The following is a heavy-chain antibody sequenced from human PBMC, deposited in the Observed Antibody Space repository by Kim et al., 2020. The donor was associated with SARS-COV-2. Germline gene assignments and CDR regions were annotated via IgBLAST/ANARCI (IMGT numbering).Heavy chain of an antibody. J-gene: IGHJ4*02. CDR3: ARAPSSSWYDY. Sequence: SETLSLTCTVSGGSISSSSYYWGWIRQPPGKGLEWIGSIYYSGSTYYNPSLKSRVTISVDTSKNQFSLKLGSVTAADTAVYYCARAPSSSWYDYWGQGTLVTVSS. D-gene: IGHD6-13*01. CDR1: GGSISSSSYY. CDR2: IYYSGST. V-gene: IGHV4-39*07.